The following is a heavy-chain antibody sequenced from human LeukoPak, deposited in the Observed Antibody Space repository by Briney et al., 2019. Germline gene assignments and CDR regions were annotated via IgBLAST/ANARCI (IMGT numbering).Heavy chain of an antibody. CDR1: GFIFSGSW. CDR2: TRNKANSYTT. D-gene: IGHD2/OR15-2a*01. V-gene: IGHV3-72*01. CDR3: ARGTTYYAIDY. Sequence: GGSLRLSCAASGFIFSGSWMSWVRQAPGKGLEWVGRTRNKANSYTTEYAASVKGRFTISRDDSKNSLYLQMNSLRTEDTAVYYCARGTTYYAIDYWGQGTLVTVSS. J-gene: IGHJ4*02.